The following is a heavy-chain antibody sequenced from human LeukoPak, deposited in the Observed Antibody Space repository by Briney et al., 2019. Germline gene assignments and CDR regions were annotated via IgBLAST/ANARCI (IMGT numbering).Heavy chain of an antibody. D-gene: IGHD3-22*01. CDR3: ARAASLYDSSGYYSSLDY. Sequence: GGSLRLSCAASGFTFSSYWMSWVRQAPGKGLEWVANIKQDGSEKYYADSVKGRFTISRDNSKNTLYLQMNSLRAEDTAVYYCARAASLYDSSGYYSSLDYWGQGTLVTVSS. J-gene: IGHJ4*02. CDR2: IKQDGSEK. CDR1: GFTFSSYW. V-gene: IGHV3-7*01.